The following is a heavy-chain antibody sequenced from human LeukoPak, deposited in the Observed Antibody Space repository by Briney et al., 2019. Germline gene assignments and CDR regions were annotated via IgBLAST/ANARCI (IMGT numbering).Heavy chain of an antibody. CDR3: ASDLQSHGLWFRELLFFSH. CDR2: ISSSSSYI. D-gene: IGHD3-10*01. Sequence: KPGGSLRLSCAASGFTFSSYSMNWVRQAPGKGLEWVSSISSSSSYIYYADSVKGRFTISRDNAKNSLYLQMNSLRAEDTAVYYCASDLQSHGLWFRELLFFSHWGQGTLVTVSS. J-gene: IGHJ4*02. CDR1: GFTFSSYS. V-gene: IGHV3-21*01.